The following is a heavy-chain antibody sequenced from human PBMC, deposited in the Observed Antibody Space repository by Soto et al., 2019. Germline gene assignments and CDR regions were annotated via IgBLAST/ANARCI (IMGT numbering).Heavy chain of an antibody. Sequence: SETLSLTCTVSGDSVNSGSYHWSWIRQPPGRGLEWIGYVFYSGSTSYNPSLKSRVTMSVDTSKNQFSLKLSSVTAADTAVYYCARDRNYYYDFSGYQGLDSWGQGALVTVSP. J-gene: IGHJ4*02. CDR2: VFYSGST. CDR3: ARDRNYYYDFSGYQGLDS. CDR1: GDSVNSGSYH. V-gene: IGHV4-61*01. D-gene: IGHD3-22*01.